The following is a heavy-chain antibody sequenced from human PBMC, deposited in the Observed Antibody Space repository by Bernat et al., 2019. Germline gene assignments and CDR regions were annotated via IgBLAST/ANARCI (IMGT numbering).Heavy chain of an antibody. CDR3: ARDKVGYCSSTSCYAQLLYYGMDV. D-gene: IGHD2-2*01. CDR1: GFAFSTYS. J-gene: IGHJ6*02. V-gene: IGHV3-48*02. CDR2: ITGSSSRI. Sequence: EGQLVESGGGLVQPGGSLRLSCEASGFAFSTYSMNWLRQAPGKGLEWISYITGSSSRIEYADSVKGRFTVSRDNARNSVYLQMSSLRDEDAAVYYCARDKVGYCSSTSCYAQLLYYGMDVWDQGTTVTVSS.